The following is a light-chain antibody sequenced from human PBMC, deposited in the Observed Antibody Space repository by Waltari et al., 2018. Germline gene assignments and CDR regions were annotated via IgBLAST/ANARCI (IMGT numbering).Light chain of an antibody. Sequence: QSALTQPASVSGSPGQSITISCTGTSSDIGSYNFVSWYQHPPGKAPKLILYEVTKGPSGVFVRFSGSKSGNTASLTISGLQAEDDADYYCYSSAMSAFVVFGGGTKLTVL. J-gene: IGLJ3*02. CDR3: YSSAMSAFVV. V-gene: IGLV2-23*02. CDR1: SSDIGSYNF. CDR2: EVT.